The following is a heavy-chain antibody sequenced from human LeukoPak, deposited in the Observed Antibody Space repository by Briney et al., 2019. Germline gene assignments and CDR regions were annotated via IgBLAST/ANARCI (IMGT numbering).Heavy chain of an antibody. CDR1: GGTFSSYA. CDR2: IIPIFGTA. V-gene: IGHV1-69*13. D-gene: IGHD2-2*02. Sequence: SVKVSCKASGGTFSSYAISWVRQAPGQGLEWMGGIIPIFGTANYAQKFQGRVTITADESTSTAYMELSSLRSEDTAVYYCAREEVVPAAIMGGYYYYGMDVWGQGTTVTVSS. J-gene: IGHJ6*02. CDR3: AREEVVPAAIMGGYYYYGMDV.